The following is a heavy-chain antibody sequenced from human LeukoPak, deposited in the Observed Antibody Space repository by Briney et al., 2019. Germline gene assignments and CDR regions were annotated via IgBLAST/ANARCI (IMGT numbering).Heavy chain of an antibody. J-gene: IGHJ5*02. CDR2: IYYSGST. CDR1: GGSISSYY. CDR3: ARSNTMVRGVISWFDP. D-gene: IGHD3-10*01. Sequence: SEILSLTCTVSGGSISSYYWSWIRQPPGKGLEWIGYIYYSGSTNYNPSLKSRVTISVDTSKNQFSLKLSSVTAADTAVYYCARSNTMVRGVISWFDPWGQGTLVTVSS. V-gene: IGHV4-59*01.